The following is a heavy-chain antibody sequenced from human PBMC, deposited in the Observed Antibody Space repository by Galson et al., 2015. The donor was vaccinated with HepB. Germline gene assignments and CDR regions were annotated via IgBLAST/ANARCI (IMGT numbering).Heavy chain of an antibody. CDR2: LSWNSRTK. V-gene: IGHV3-9*01. CDR1: GFMFDDYA. CDR3: ASRRVRGVFSFDY. D-gene: IGHD3-10*01. Sequence: SLRLSCAASGFMFDDYAMHWVRQAPGRGLEWVSGLSWNSRTKDYAESVKGRFTISRDNAKNSLYLQMNSLKPEDTAFYFCASRRVRGVFSFDYWGQGTLVIVSS. J-gene: IGHJ4*02.